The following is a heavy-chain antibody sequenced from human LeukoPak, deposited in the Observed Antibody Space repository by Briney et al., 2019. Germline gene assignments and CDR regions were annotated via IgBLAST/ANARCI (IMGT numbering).Heavy chain of an antibody. CDR2: INSDARST. D-gene: IGHD6-19*01. CDR3: ARGADTGYSSDS. CDR1: GFTFSSYW. J-gene: IGHJ5*02. V-gene: IGHV3-74*01. Sequence: GGSLRLSCAASGFTFSSYWMHWVRQAPGKGLVWVSRINSDARSTSYADSVKGRFTISRDNAKNTLYLQMNSLRAEGTAVYYCARGADTGYSSDSWGQGTLVTVSS.